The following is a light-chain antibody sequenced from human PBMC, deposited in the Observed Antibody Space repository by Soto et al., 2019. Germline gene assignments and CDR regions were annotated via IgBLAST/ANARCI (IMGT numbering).Light chain of an antibody. J-gene: IGKJ4*01. CDR1: QNINNY. Sequence: DVQVTQSPSSLSASVGDRVTITCRASQNINNYLNWYQQKPGKAPKLLISVESNLQSGVPSRFSGRGSGTEFTLTIGSLQPEDFATYYCQQSYTTPRTFGGGNKVDIK. CDR2: VES. V-gene: IGKV1-39*01. CDR3: QQSYTTPRT.